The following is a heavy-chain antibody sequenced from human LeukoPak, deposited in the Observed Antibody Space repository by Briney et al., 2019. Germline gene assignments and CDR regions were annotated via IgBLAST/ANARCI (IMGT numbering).Heavy chain of an antibody. J-gene: IGHJ4*02. CDR1: GFTFSSYN. D-gene: IGHD1-26*01. CDR2: ISSSSSYI. CDR3: ARDILGSQTPFDY. V-gene: IGHV3-21*01. Sequence: GGSLRLSCAASGFTFSSYNMNWVRQAPGKGLEWVSSISSSSSYIYYADSVKGRFTISRDNARNSLFLQMNSLRAEDTAAYHCARDILGSQTPFDYWGQGTLVTVSS.